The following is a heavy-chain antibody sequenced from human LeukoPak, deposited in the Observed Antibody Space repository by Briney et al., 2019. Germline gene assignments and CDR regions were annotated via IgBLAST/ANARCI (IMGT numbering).Heavy chain of an antibody. Sequence: ASVKVSCKASGYTFISYGISWVRQAPGQGLEWMGWISAYKGNTNYAQKFQGRVTITRDTSASTAYMELSSLRSEDTAVYYCARVPRGYSGYDSYYFDYWGQGTLVTVSS. V-gene: IGHV1-18*01. J-gene: IGHJ4*02. CDR2: ISAYKGNT. D-gene: IGHD5-12*01. CDR3: ARVPRGYSGYDSYYFDY. CDR1: GYTFISYG.